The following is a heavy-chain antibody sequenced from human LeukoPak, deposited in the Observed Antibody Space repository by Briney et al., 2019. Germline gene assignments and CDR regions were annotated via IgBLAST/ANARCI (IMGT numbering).Heavy chain of an antibody. CDR2: ISSSSTI. CDR3: ARSLRGWFDP. J-gene: IGHJ5*02. Sequence: GGSLRLSCAASGFTFSSYSMNWVRQAPGKGLEWVSYISSSSTIYYADSVKGRFTISRDNAKNSLYLQMNSLRAEDTAVYYCARSLRGWFDPWGQGTLVTVSS. CDR1: GFTFSSYS. V-gene: IGHV3-48*04.